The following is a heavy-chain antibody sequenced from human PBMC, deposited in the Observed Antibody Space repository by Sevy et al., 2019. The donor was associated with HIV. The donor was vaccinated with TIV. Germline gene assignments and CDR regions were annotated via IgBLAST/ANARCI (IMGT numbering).Heavy chain of an antibody. CDR3: ARGGSYYLGYFDY. D-gene: IGHD1-26*01. V-gene: IGHV4-39*02. CDR1: GGSISSSSYF. CDR2: IYYNGDT. Sequence: SETLSLTCTVSGGSISSSSYFWGWIRQPPGKGLEWIGNIYYNGDTSYNPSLKSRFIISLERSKNHFSLRLSSVTATDTAVYYCARGGSYYLGYFDYWGQGTLVTVSS. J-gene: IGHJ4*02.